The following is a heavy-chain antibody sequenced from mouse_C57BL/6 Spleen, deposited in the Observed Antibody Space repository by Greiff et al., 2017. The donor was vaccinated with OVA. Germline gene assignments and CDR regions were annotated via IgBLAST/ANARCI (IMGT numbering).Heavy chain of an antibody. J-gene: IGHJ4*01. V-gene: IGHV5-16*01. CDR3: ARDLTGRRAMDY. CDR2: INYDGSST. CDR1: GFTFSDYY. D-gene: IGHD4-1*01. Sequence: EVTLVEPEGGLVQPGSSMKLSCTASGFTFSDYYMAWVRQVPEKGLEWVANINYDGSSTYYLDSLKSRFIFSRDNTTNILYLQMSSLQSEDTATYYCARDLTGRRAMDYWGQGTSGTVSS.